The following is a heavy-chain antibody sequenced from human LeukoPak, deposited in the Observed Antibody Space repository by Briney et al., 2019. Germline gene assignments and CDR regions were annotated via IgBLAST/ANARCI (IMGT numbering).Heavy chain of an antibody. J-gene: IGHJ4*02. CDR3: LRMSNGGSFYDY. D-gene: IGHD3-10*01. CDR2: VTTDGIIT. Sequence: PGWSLRLSCEASGLNFSSYWMDCIPQDPGWWLSWMSRVTTDGIITTYADSVKGRSTITRDNAKNTLYLQMNSLRVEDGALYYFLRMSNGGSFYDYWGQGALVTVSS. CDR1: GLNFSSYW. V-gene: IGHV3-74*01.